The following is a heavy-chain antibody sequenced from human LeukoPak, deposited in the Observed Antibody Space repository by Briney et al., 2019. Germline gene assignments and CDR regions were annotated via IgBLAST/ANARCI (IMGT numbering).Heavy chain of an antibody. J-gene: IGHJ4*02. CDR2: IFPGDSDA. V-gene: IGHV5-51*03. CDR1: GHSFDSYW. CDR3: AAQLNAGLGGYPDY. D-gene: IGHD3-22*01. Sequence: KPGESLKISCKGSGHSFDSYWIAWVRQMPGKGLEWMGIIFPGDSDARYSPSFQGQVTFSADKSISTVYLQWDSLKASDTATYYCAAQLNAGLGGYPDYWGQGTLVTVSS.